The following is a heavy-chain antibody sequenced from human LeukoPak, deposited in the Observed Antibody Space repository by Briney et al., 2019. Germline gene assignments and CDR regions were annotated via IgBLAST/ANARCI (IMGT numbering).Heavy chain of an antibody. V-gene: IGHV1-2*02. CDR1: AYTFTDYY. J-gene: IGHJ5*02. CDR3: ARGSWVTANWFDP. CDR2: INPNSGGT. D-gene: IGHD2-21*02. Sequence: GASVKVSCKASAYTFTDYYMHWVRQAPGQGLEWMGWINPNSGGTNYAQKFQGRVTMTRDTSISTAYMQLSRPRSDDTAVYYCARGSWVTANWFDPWGQGTLVTVSS.